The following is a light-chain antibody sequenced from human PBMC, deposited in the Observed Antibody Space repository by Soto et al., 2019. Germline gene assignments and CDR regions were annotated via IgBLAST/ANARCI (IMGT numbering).Light chain of an antibody. CDR3: QQSYRIPPR. J-gene: IGKJ2*01. CDR1: QNSSSY. Sequence: DIQMTQSPSSLSASVGDRVTITCRASQNSSSYLNWYQQKPGKAPKLLIFAASSLQSGVPSRFSASGAGTELTLTISSQQPEDFATYYCQQSYRIPPRFGQGTKLQLK. CDR2: AAS. V-gene: IGKV1-39*01.